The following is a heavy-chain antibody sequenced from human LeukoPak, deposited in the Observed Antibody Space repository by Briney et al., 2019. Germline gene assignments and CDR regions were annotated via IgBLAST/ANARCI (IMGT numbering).Heavy chain of an antibody. CDR1: GGTFSSNV. D-gene: IGHD2-21*01. J-gene: IGHJ1*01. V-gene: IGHV1-69*01. CDR2: IIPIFGTA. CDR3: ARDSSEFRSLIPH. Sequence: ASVKVSCKASGGTFSSNVISWVRQAPGQGLEWMGGIIPIFGTANYAQKFQGRVTITADESTSTAYMELSSLRSEDTAVYYCARDSSEFRSLIPHWGQGTLVTVSS.